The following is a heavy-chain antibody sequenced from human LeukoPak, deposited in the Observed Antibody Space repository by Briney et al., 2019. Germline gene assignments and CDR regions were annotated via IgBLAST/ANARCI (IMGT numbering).Heavy chain of an antibody. V-gene: IGHV3-30-3*01. Sequence: GGSLRLSCAASGFTFSSYAMHWVRQAPGKGLEWVAVISYDGSNKYYADSVKGRFTISRGNSKNTLYLQMNSLRAEDTAVYYCARDSDYGDYDGAFDIWGQGTMVTVSS. CDR2: ISYDGSNK. CDR1: GFTFSSYA. D-gene: IGHD4-17*01. CDR3: ARDSDYGDYDGAFDI. J-gene: IGHJ3*02.